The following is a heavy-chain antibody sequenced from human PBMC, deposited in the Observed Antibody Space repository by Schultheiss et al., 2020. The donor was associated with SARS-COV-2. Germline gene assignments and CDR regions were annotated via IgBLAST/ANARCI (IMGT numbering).Heavy chain of an antibody. V-gene: IGHV3-30*01. CDR3: ARAPHIVVVPAAINY. J-gene: IGHJ4*02. CDR1: GFTFSSYD. CDR2: ISYDGSNK. D-gene: IGHD2-2*01. Sequence: GGSLRLSCAASGFTFSSYDMHWVRQAPGKGLEWVAVISYDGSNKYYADSVKGRFTISRDNSKNTLYLQMNSLRAEDTAVYYCARAPHIVVVPAAINYWGQGTLVTVSS.